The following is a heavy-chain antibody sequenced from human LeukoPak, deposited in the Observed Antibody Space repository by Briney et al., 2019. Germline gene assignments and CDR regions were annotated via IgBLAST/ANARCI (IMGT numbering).Heavy chain of an antibody. J-gene: IGHJ6*03. CDR3: ARGRWSGAYYYYMDV. Sequence: SGTLSLTCAVYGGSFSGYYWSWIRQPPGKGLEWIGEINHSGSTNYNPSLKSRVTISVDTSKNQFSLKLSSVTAADTAVYYCARGRWSGAYYYYMDVWGKGTTVTVS. D-gene: IGHD3-3*01. V-gene: IGHV4-34*01. CDR1: GGSFSGYY. CDR2: INHSGST.